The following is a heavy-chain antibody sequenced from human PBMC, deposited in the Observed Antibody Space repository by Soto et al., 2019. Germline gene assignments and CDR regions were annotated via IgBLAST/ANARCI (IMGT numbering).Heavy chain of an antibody. CDR2: INHSGST. Sequence: QVQLQQWGAGLLKPSETLSLTCAVYGGSFSGYYWSWIRQPPGKGLEWIGEINHSGSTNYNPSLKSRVTISVDTSKNQFSLQLSSVTAAATAVYYCARDRPYDFWSGYGSWFDPWGQGTLVTVSS. V-gene: IGHV4-34*01. CDR1: GGSFSGYY. CDR3: ARDRPYDFWSGYGSWFDP. D-gene: IGHD3-3*01. J-gene: IGHJ5*02.